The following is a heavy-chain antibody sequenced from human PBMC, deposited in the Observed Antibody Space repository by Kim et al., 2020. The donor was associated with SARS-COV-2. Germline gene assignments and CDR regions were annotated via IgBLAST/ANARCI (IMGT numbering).Heavy chain of an antibody. J-gene: IGHJ4*02. CDR2: ICWNDGK. D-gene: IGHD3-22*01. Sequence: SGPTLVNPTQTLTLTCTFSGFSLSTSEVCVAWIRQPPGKALEWLARICWNDGKYYSTSLKTRLTISKDTSKNQVVLTLTNVDPVDTATYYCARDSPGGHGDYWGLGTLVTVSS. CDR1: GFSLSTSEVC. V-gene: IGHV2-70*11. CDR3: ARDSPGGHGDY.